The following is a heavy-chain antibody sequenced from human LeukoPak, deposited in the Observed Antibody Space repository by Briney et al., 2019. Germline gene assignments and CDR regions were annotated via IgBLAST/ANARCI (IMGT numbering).Heavy chain of an antibody. J-gene: IGHJ4*02. D-gene: IGHD2-15*01. CDR3: ARGGEYCSGGSCYSTYDY. CDR1: GGSISSGSYY. Sequence: SQTLSLTCTVSGGSISSGSYYWSWIRQPAGKGLEWIGRIHTSGSTNYNPSLKSRVTISVDTSKNQFSPKLSSVTAADTAVYYCARGGEYCSGGSCYSTYDYWGQGTLVTVSS. V-gene: IGHV4-61*02. CDR2: IHTSGST.